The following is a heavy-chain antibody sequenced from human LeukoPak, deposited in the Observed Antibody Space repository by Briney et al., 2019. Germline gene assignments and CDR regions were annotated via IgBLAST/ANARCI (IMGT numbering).Heavy chain of an antibody. CDR1: GGSFSGDY. V-gene: IGHV4-34*01. Sequence: SETLSLTCAVYGGSFSGDYWNWIRQPPGKGLEWFGEINHSGSTNSNPSLKSRVTISVDRSKNQFSLKLSSVTAADTAVYYCARRPRYSSGWYYFDSWGQGTLVTVSS. CDR2: INHSGST. CDR3: ARRPRYSSGWYYFDS. D-gene: IGHD6-19*01. J-gene: IGHJ4*02.